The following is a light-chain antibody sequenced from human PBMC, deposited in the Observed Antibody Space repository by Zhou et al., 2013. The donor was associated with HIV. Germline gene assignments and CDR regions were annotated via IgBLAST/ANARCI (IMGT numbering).Light chain of an antibody. J-gene: IGKJ2*01. CDR1: QGISSY. Sequence: AIRMTQSPSSLSASTGDRVTITCRASQGISSYLAWYQQKPGKAPKLLIYAASTLQSGVPSRFSGSGSGTDFTLTISCLQSEDFATYYCQQYYSYPRAFGQGTEAGDQT. CDR3: QQYYSYPRA. CDR2: AAS. V-gene: IGKV1-8*01.